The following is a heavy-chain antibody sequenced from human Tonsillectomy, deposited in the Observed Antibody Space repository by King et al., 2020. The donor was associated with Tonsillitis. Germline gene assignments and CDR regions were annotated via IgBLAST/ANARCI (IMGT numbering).Heavy chain of an antibody. V-gene: IGHV4-34*01. J-gene: IGHJ4*02. D-gene: IGHD5/OR15-5a*01. CDR3: ARGSGLSTGKLRLDY. CDR2: INHSGST. CDR1: GGSFSGYY. Sequence: HVQLQQWGAGLLKPSETLSLTCAVYGGSFSGYYWSWIRQPPGKGLEWIGEINHSGSTNYNPSLKSRVTISVDTSKNQFSLKLSSVTAADTAVYYCARGSGLSTGKLRLDYWGQGTLVTVSS.